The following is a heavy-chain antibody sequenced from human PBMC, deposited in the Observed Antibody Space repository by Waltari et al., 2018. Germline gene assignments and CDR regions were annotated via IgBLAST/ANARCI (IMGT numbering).Heavy chain of an antibody. D-gene: IGHD6-13*01. J-gene: IGHJ6*03. CDR3: ARVAAAFYYYYYMDV. Sequence: EVQLVESGGGLVKPGGSLRLSCAASGFTFSSYSMNWVRQAPGKGLEWVSSISSSTSYICYAYSVKSRFTISRDNAKNSLYLQMNSLSADDTAVYYCARVAAAFYYYYYMDVWGQGTTVTVSS. CDR1: GFTFSSYS. V-gene: IGHV3-21*01. CDR2: ISSSTSYI.